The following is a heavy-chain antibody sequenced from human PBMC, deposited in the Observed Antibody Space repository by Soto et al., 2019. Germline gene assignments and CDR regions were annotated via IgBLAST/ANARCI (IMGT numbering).Heavy chain of an antibody. CDR2: IWYDGSNK. D-gene: IGHD6-6*01. CDR3: ARDVGSSADY. CDR1: GFTFSSYG. V-gene: IGHV3-33*01. J-gene: IGHJ4*02. Sequence: QVQLVESGGGVVQPGRSLRLSCAASGFTFSSYGMHWVRQAPGKGLEWVAVIWYDGSNKYYADSVKGRFTISRDNSKNTLYLQMSSLRAEDTAVYYCARDVGSSADYWGQGTLVTVSS.